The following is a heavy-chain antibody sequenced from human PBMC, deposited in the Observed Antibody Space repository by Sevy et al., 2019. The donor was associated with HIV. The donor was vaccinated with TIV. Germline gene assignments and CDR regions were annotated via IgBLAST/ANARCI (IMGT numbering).Heavy chain of an antibody. D-gene: IGHD3-22*01. J-gene: IGHJ4*02. Sequence: ASVKVSCKVSGYTLSELSMHWVRLAPGKGLEWMGSFDPEDEETTYAQKFQGRVTMTEDTSTDTAYMELSSLGSEDTAVYYCATTKDYYDSSGSPFDYWGQGTLVTVSS. CDR1: GYTLSELS. CDR2: FDPEDEET. CDR3: ATTKDYYDSSGSPFDY. V-gene: IGHV1-24*01.